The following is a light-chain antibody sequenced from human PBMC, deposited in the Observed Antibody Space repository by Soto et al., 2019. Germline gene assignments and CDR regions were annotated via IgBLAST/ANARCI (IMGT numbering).Light chain of an antibody. CDR1: QSVSKN. Sequence: EIVMTQSPATLSVSPGERATLSCRASQSVSKNLAWYQQKPGQAPRLLIYGASTTATGIPARFSGSGFRTEFTLTISSLHSEDFAVYYCQQYNNWPLTFGGGTKVEIK. V-gene: IGKV3-15*01. CDR3: QQYNNWPLT. CDR2: GAS. J-gene: IGKJ4*01.